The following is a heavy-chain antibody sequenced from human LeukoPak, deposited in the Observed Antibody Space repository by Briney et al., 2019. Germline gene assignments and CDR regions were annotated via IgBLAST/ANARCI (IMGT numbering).Heavy chain of an antibody. V-gene: IGHV4-34*01. Sequence: PSETLSLTCAVYGGSFSGYYWTWIRQPPGKGLEWIGEVHHSGSTSRNPSLRSRVTISEDTSKNQFSLNLSSVTAADSAVYYCARGLSSGWVDYWGQGTLVTVSS. CDR3: ARGLSSGWVDY. CDR1: GGSFSGYY. J-gene: IGHJ4*02. CDR2: VHHSGST. D-gene: IGHD6-19*01.